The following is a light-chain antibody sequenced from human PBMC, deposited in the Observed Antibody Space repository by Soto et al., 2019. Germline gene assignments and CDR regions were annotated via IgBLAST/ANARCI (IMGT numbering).Light chain of an antibody. Sequence: DIQMTQSPSSLSASVGDRVTITCRASQDISNYLAWYQQQPGKVPKLLIYAATTLQSGVPSRFSGSGSGTDFTLTISSLQPEDVASYYCQKYNSAPTFGGGARVEIK. CDR3: QKYNSAPT. J-gene: IGKJ4*01. V-gene: IGKV1-27*01. CDR1: QDISNY. CDR2: AAT.